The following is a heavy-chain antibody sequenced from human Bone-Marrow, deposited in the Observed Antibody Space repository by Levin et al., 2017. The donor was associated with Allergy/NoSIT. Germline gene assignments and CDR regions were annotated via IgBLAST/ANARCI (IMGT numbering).Heavy chain of an antibody. J-gene: IGHJ4*02. V-gene: IGHV4-59*08. CDR2: IYYSGST. CDR3: ARRGGYSSGWYYFDY. D-gene: IGHD6-19*01. Sequence: GSLRLSCTVSGGSISSYYWSWIRQPPGKGLEWIGYIYYSGSTNYNPSLKSRVTISVDTSKNQFSLKLSSVTAADTAVYYCARRGGYSSGWYYFDYWGQGTLVTVSS. CDR1: GGSISSYY.